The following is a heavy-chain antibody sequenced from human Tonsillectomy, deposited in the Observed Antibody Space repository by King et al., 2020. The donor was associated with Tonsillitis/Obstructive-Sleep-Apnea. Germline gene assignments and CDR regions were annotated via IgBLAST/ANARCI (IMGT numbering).Heavy chain of an antibody. Sequence: QLVQSGAEVKKPGSSVKVSCKASGGTFSSYAISWVRQAPGQGLEWMGGIIPIFGTANYAQKFQGRVTITADESTSTAYMELSSLRSEDTAVYYCASSDQPQKEAVAGFNGDAFDIWGQGTMVTVSS. J-gene: IGHJ3*02. D-gene: IGHD6-19*01. CDR3: ASSDQPQKEAVAGFNGDAFDI. CDR1: GGTFSSYA. CDR2: IIPIFGTA. V-gene: IGHV1-69*01.